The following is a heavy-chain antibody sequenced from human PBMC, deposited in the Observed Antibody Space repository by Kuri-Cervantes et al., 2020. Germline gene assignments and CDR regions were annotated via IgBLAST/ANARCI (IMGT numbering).Heavy chain of an antibody. CDR1: GFTFDDYG. D-gene: IGHD4-17*01. J-gene: IGHJ4*02. CDR2: INWNGGST. CDR3: ARGIGSTTVTTRLAGCFDY. Sequence: GESLKISCAASGFTFDDYGMSWVRQAPGKGLEWVSGINWNGGSTGYADSVKGRFTISRDNAKNSLYLQMNSLRAEDTALYYCARGIGSTTVTTRLAGCFDYWGQGTLVTVSS. V-gene: IGHV3-20*04.